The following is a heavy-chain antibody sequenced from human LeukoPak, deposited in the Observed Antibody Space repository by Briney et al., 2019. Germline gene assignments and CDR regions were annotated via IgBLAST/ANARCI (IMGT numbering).Heavy chain of an antibody. CDR3: ARGDILTGYSDY. CDR1: GGSISSGSYY. Sequence: SETLSLTCTVSGGSISSGSYYWSWIRQPAGKGLEWIGRIYTSGSTNYNPSLKSRVTISVDTSKNQFSLKLSSVTAADTAVYYCARGDILTGYSDYWGQGTLVTVSS. CDR2: IYTSGST. J-gene: IGHJ4*02. D-gene: IGHD3-9*01. V-gene: IGHV4-61*02.